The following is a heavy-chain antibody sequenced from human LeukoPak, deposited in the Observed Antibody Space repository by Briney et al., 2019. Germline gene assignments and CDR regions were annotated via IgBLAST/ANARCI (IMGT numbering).Heavy chain of an antibody. V-gene: IGHV3-74*01. CDR3: ARAITYFYGSVTYDWFDP. CDR1: GFTFSSYW. J-gene: IGHJ5*02. CDR2: IKSDGST. D-gene: IGHD3-10*01. Sequence: GASLRLSCAASGFTFSSYWMHWVRQTPGKGLMWVSRIKSDGSTIYADSVKGRFTISRDNAKNMVYLQMNSLRAEDTAMYYCARAITYFYGSVTYDWFDPWGQGTLVTVSS.